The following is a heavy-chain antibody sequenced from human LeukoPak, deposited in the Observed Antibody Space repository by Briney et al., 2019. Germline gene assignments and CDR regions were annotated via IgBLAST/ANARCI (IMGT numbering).Heavy chain of an antibody. CDR1: GFTFDDYG. D-gene: IGHD3-22*01. Sequence: GGSLRLSCAASGFTFDDYGMSWVRQAPGKGLEWVSGINWNGGSTGYADSVKGRFTISRDNAKNSLYLQMNSLRAEDTAVYYCARDRHRYSYDSSGYPPYWGQGTLVTVSS. CDR3: ARDRHRYSYDSSGYPPY. V-gene: IGHV3-20*04. J-gene: IGHJ4*02. CDR2: INWNGGST.